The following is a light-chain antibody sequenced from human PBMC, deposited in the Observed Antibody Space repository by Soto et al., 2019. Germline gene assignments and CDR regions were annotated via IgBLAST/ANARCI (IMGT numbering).Light chain of an antibody. J-gene: IGKJ1*01. CDR3: QQYGSSPVT. V-gene: IGKV3-20*01. CDR2: GAS. CDR1: QSVSSSY. Sequence: EIVLTQSPGTLSLSPGGRATRSCRASQSVSSSYLAWYQQKPGQSPRLLIYGASSRATGIPDRFSGSGSGTDFTLTISRLEPEDFAVYYCQQYGSSPVTFGQGTKVDIK.